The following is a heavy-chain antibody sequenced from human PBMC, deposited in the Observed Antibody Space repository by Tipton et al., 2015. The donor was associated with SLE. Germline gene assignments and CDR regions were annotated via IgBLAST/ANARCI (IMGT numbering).Heavy chain of an antibody. CDR1: GASISSYH. J-gene: IGHJ5*02. D-gene: IGHD6-13*01. V-gene: IGHV4-59*12. CDR3: ARAQRLVRWFDP. CDR2: IYYSGST. Sequence: TLSLTCTVSGASISSYHWSWIRQPPGKGLEWIGYIYYSGSTIHNPSLKSRVTMSVDTSKNQFSLKVSSVTAADTAVYYCARAQRLVRWFDPWGQGTLVTVSS.